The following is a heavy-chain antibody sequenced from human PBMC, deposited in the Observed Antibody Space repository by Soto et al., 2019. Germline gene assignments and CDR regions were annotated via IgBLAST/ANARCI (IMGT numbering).Heavy chain of an antibody. Sequence: TLSLTCTVSVGSISSGGYYWIWIRHHPGKGLEWIGYIYYSGSTYYNPSLKSRVTISVDTSKNQFSLKLSSVTAADTAVYYCARSGGDYSNYPSDYWGQGTLVTVSS. D-gene: IGHD4-4*01. CDR3: ARSGGDYSNYPSDY. J-gene: IGHJ4*02. CDR2: IYYSGST. V-gene: IGHV4-31*03. CDR1: VGSISSGGYY.